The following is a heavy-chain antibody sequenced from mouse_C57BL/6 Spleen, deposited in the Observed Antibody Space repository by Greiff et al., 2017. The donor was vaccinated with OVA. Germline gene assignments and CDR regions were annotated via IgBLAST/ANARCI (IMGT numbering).Heavy chain of an antibody. D-gene: IGHD1-1*01. CDR3: ARKNLLGYFDV. V-gene: IGHV1-63*01. CDR2: IYPGGGYT. CDR1: GYTFTNYW. J-gene: IGHJ1*03. Sequence: QVQLQHSGAELVRPGTSVKMSCKASGYTFTNYWIGWAKQRPGHGLEWIGDIYPGGGYTNYNEKFKGKATMTADKSSSTAYMQFSSLTSEDSAIYYCARKNLLGYFDVWGTGTTVTVSS.